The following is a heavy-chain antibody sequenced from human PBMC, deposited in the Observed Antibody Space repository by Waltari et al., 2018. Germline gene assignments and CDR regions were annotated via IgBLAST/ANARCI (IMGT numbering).Heavy chain of an antibody. CDR3: ARDLGYTSRQYAFDI. CDR2: CYSGGST. D-gene: IGHD5-18*01. Sequence: EVQLVESGGGLIQPGGSLRLSCAASGFTVSNNYMSWVRQAPGKGLEWVSCCYSGGSTDYADAVKGRFTISRDNSKNTLYLQMNSLSAEDTAVYYCARDLGYTSRQYAFDIWGRGTMVTVSS. V-gene: IGHV3-53*01. J-gene: IGHJ3*02. CDR1: GFTVSNNY.